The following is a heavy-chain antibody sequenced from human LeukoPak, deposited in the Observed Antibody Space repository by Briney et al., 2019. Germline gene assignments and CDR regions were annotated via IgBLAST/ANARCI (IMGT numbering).Heavy chain of an antibody. V-gene: IGHV4-34*01. CDR3: ARGDPAAAGYDY. D-gene: IGHD6-13*01. CDR2: INHSGST. Sequence: PSETLSLTCAVYGGSFSGYYWSWIRQAPGKGLEWIGEINHSGSTNYNPSLKSRVTISVDTSKNQFSLKLSSVTAADTAVYYCARGDPAAAGYDYWGQGTLVTVSS. J-gene: IGHJ4*02. CDR1: GGSFSGYY.